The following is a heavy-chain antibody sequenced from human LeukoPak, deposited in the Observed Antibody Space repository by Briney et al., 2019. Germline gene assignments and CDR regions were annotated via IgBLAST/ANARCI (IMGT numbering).Heavy chain of an antibody. V-gene: IGHV3-74*01. J-gene: IGHJ6*04. CDR3: AELGITMIGGV. CDR2: INPDGSTT. D-gene: IGHD3-10*02. CDR1: GFTLSNYW. Sequence: GGSLRLSCAASGFTLSNYWMHWVRQDPGKGLVWVSFINPDGSTTNYADSVKGRFTISRDNAKNSLYLQMNSLRAEDTAVYYCAELGITMIGGVWGKGTTVTISS.